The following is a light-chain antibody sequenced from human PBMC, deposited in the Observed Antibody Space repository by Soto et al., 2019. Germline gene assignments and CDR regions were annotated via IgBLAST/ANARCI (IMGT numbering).Light chain of an antibody. J-gene: IGKJ1*01. CDR2: GAS. CDR1: QSVSSSY. CDR3: QPYGSSPP. V-gene: IGKV3-20*01. Sequence: VLTQSPGTVSLSTGERATLSCRASQSVSSSYLAWYQQKPGQAPRLLIYGASSRATGIPDRFSGSGSGTDFTLTISRLEPEDFAVYYCQPYGSSPPFGQGTKVDIK.